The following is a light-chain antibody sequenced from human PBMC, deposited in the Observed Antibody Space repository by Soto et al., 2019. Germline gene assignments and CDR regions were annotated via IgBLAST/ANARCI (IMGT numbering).Light chain of an antibody. CDR2: GAS. J-gene: IGKJ2*01. Sequence: EIVLTQSPGTLSLSPGERATLSCRASQSVSSSFLAWYQQKPGQAPRLLIYGASSRATGISDRFSGSGSGTDFTLTISRLEREDFAVYYCQQYDSSPRTFGQGTKLEIK. CDR1: QSVSSSF. V-gene: IGKV3-20*01. CDR3: QQYDSSPRT.